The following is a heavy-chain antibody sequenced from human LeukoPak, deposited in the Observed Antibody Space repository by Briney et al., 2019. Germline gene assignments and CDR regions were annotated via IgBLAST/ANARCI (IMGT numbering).Heavy chain of an antibody. V-gene: IGHV1-18*01. CDR3: ARDIPENAYYYGSGSSRGHYYYYYMDV. CDR1: GYTFTSYG. D-gene: IGHD3-10*01. Sequence: PGASVKVSCKASGYTFTSYGISWVRQAPGQGLEWMGWISAYNGNTNYAQKLQGRVTMTTDTSTSTAYMELRSLRSDDTAVYYCARDIPENAYYYGSGSSRGHYYYYYMDVWGKGTTVTVSS. J-gene: IGHJ6*03. CDR2: ISAYNGNT.